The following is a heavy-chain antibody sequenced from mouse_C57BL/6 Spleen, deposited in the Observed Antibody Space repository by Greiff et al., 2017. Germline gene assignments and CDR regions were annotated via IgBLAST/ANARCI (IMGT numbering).Heavy chain of an antibody. Sequence: LVESGAELVRPGASVKLSCTASGFNIKDYYMHWVKQRPEQGLEWIGRIDPEDGDTESAPKFQGKATMTADTSSNTAYLQLSSLTSEDTAVYYCTTAYSNYGDWYFDVWGTGTTVTVSS. CDR2: IDPEDGDT. D-gene: IGHD2-5*01. V-gene: IGHV14-1*01. CDR1: GFNIKDYY. J-gene: IGHJ1*03. CDR3: TTAYSNYGDWYFDV.